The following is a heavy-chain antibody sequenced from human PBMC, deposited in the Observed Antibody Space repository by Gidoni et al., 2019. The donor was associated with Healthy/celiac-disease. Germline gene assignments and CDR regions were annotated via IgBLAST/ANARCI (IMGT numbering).Heavy chain of an antibody. V-gene: IGHV3-64D*08. CDR3: VKDDYDSAEYFQH. J-gene: IGHJ1*01. CDR1: GFPFSSYA. Sequence: EVQLVESGGGLVQPGGSLRLYCSASGFPFSSYAKHWVRQAPGKGLEYVSAISSNGGSTYYADSVKGRFTISRDNSKNTLYLQMSSLRAEDTAVYYCVKDDYDSAEYFQHWGQGTLVTVSS. CDR2: ISSNGGST. D-gene: IGHD4-17*01.